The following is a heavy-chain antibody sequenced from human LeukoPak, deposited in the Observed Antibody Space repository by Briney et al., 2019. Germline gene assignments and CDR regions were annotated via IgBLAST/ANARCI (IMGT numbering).Heavy chain of an antibody. J-gene: IGHJ4*02. V-gene: IGHV4-59*11. Sequence: PSETLSLTCTVSGGSISSHYWSWIRQPPGKGLEWIGYIYYSGSTNYNPSLKSRVTISVDTSKNQFSLKLSSVTAADTAVYYCARVLPSSSWSLDYWGQGTLVTVSS. CDR2: IYYSGST. CDR1: GGSISSHY. CDR3: ARVLPSSSWSLDY. D-gene: IGHD6-13*01.